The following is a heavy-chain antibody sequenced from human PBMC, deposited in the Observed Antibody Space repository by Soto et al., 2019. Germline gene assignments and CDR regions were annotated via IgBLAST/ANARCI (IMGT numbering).Heavy chain of an antibody. D-gene: IGHD3-3*01. CDR3: ARETLSFGSALDV. CDR1: GFRFDDYN. CDR2: ITWNGGNT. V-gene: IGHV3-43*01. Sequence: GGPLRLSCAASGFRFDDYNMHWVRQAPGKGLEWVSLITWNGGNTYYADSVKGRFTISRDGTTQSVFLQMTSLKREDTGLYYCARETLSFGSALDVWGQGTTVTVSS. J-gene: IGHJ6*02.